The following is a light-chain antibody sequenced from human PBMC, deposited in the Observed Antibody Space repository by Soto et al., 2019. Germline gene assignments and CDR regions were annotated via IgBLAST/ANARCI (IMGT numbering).Light chain of an antibody. J-gene: IGLJ2*01. V-gene: IGLV1-47*01. CDR3: EAWDDSLSSHEL. Sequence: QAVVTQQPSASGTPGQRVTITCSGSNSNIGKNYVYWYRQLPGTAPKLLIYRNNQRPSGVPDRSSGSRSGTSASLAITGLRSEDEADYYCEAWDDSLSSHELFGGGTKLTVL. CDR1: NSNIGKNY. CDR2: RNN.